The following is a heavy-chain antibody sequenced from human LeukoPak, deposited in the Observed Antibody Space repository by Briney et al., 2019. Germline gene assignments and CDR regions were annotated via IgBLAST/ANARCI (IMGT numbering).Heavy chain of an antibody. Sequence: GGFLRLSYAASGFTFSDYYMSWIRQAPGKGLEGVSYISSSSSYTNYADSVKGRFTISRDNAKNSLYLQMNSLRAEDTAVYYCARLEMATTRFDYWGQGTLVTVSS. CDR3: ARLEMATTRFDY. J-gene: IGHJ4*02. V-gene: IGHV3-11*03. CDR1: GFTFSDYY. CDR2: ISSSSSYT. D-gene: IGHD5-24*01.